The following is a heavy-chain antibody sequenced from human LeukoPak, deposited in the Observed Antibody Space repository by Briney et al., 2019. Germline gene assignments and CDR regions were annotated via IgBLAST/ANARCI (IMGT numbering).Heavy chain of an antibody. CDR1: GFTFDDYA. V-gene: IGHV3-43D*03. CDR3: AEGAYGDYVYYYYMDV. J-gene: IGHJ6*03. D-gene: IGHD4-17*01. Sequence: GGSLRLSCAASGFTFDDYAMHWVRQALGKGLEWVSLISWDGGSTYYADSVKGRFTISRDNSKNSLYLQMNSLRAEDTALYYCAEGAYGDYVYYYYMDVWGKGTTVTVSS. CDR2: ISWDGGST.